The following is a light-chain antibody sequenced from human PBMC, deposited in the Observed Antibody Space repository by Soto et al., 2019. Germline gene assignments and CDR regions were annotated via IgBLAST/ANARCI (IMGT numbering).Light chain of an antibody. CDR2: DAS. V-gene: IGKV1-5*01. J-gene: IGKJ1*01. CDR1: QSLSSW. CDR3: HKYYSYPWT. Sequence: IQMTQSPSTLSASVGDRVTITCRASQSLSSWLAWYQQKPGKAPKLLIYDASSLESRVPSRFCSSVYGTELTLSISSLQPGDFATYYCHKYYSYPWTFGQGNKVEIK.